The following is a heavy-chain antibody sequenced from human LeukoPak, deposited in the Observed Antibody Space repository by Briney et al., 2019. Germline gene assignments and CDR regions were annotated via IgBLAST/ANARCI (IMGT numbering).Heavy chain of an antibody. J-gene: IGHJ1*01. CDR1: GGSISSSSYY. CDR2: IYYSGGT. Sequence: SETLSLTCTVSGGSISSSSYYWGWIRQPPGKGLEWIGIIYYSGGTYYNPSLKSRVTISVDTSKNQFSLKLSSVTAADTAVYYCAREDYCSGGSCYSGYFQHWGQGTLVTVSS. CDR3: AREDYCSGGSCYSGYFQH. V-gene: IGHV4-39*02. D-gene: IGHD2-15*01.